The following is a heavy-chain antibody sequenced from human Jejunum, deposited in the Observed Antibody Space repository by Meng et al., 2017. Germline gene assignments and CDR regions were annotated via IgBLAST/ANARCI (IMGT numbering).Heavy chain of an antibody. CDR3: ARLPDYYDTSGYYG. CDR1: GFSLRTSGVG. V-gene: IGHV2-5*02. D-gene: IGHD3-22*01. Sequence: QITLKESGPLLVRPTQTLTLTCTFSGFSLRTSGVGEGWIRQPPGKALEWLAIIYWDDDKRYSPSLKSRLTITKDTSKNQGVLTMTNMDPVDTATYYCARLPDYYDTSGYYGWGQGTLVTVSS. CDR2: IYWDDDK. J-gene: IGHJ4*02.